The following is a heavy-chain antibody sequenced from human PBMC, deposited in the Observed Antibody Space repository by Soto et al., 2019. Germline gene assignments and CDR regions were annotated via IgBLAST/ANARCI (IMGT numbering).Heavy chain of an antibody. CDR3: ARVVVVAATRWYFDL. CDR1: GGSISSGGYY. V-gene: IGHV4-31*03. D-gene: IGHD2-15*01. Sequence: QVQLQESGPGLVKPSQTLSLTCTVSGGSISSGGYYWSWIRQHPGKGLEWIGYIYYSGSTYYNPSLKRRVTISVDTSKNQFSLKLSSVTAADTAVYYCARVVVVAATRWYFDLWGRGTLVTVSS. CDR2: IYYSGST. J-gene: IGHJ2*01.